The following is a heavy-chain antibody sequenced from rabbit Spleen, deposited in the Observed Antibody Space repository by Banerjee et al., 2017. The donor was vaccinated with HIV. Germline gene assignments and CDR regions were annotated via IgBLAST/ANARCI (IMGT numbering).Heavy chain of an antibody. CDR2: IAGDSSGFT. D-gene: IGHD8-1*01. CDR3: ARDTGRSFSSYGMAL. CDR1: GFDFSSSYW. V-gene: IGHV1S45*01. J-gene: IGHJ6*01. Sequence: QELLVEYGGDLVQPEGSLTLTCKASGFDFSSSYWICWVRQAQGKGLEWISCIAGDSSGFTYSATWGKGRFTCSKPSSTPVTLQMTGLTVAATAPYFCARDTGRSFSSYGMALGGPGTLVPVS.